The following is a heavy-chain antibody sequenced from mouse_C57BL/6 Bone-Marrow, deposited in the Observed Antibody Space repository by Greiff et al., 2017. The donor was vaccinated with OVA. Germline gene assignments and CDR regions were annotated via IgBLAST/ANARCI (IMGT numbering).Heavy chain of an antibody. J-gene: IGHJ3*01. V-gene: IGHV1-81*01. CDR3: ANYDGFAY. CDR1: GYTFTSYG. D-gene: IGHD2-3*01. CDR2: IYPRSGNT. Sequence: QVQLKQSGAELARPGASVKLSCKASGYTFTSYGISWVKQRTGQGLEWIGEIYPRSGNTYYNEKFKGKATLTADKSSSTAYMGLRSPTSEDAAVYFCANYDGFAYWGQGTLVTVSA.